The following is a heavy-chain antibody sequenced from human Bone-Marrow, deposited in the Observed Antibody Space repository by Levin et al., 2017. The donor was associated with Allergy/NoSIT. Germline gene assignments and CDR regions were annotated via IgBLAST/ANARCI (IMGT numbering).Heavy chain of an antibody. CDR3: TSRTVTSDPQSPAADY. V-gene: IGHV3-73*01. J-gene: IGHJ4*02. CDR1: GFTFSGSA. CDR2: IRSKANSYAT. Sequence: ASVKVSCAASGFTFSGSAMHWVRQASGKGLEWVGRIRSKANSYATAYAASVKGRFTISRDDSKNTAYLQMNSLKTEDTAVYYCTSRTVTSDPQSPAADYWGQGTLVTVSS. D-gene: IGHD4-17*01.